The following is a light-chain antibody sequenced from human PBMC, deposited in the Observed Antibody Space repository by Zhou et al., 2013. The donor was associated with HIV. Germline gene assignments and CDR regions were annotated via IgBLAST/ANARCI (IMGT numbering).Light chain of an antibody. J-gene: IGKJ4*01. V-gene: IGKV1-13*02. CDR3: QQFKTYPLS. CDR2: DAS. Sequence: GDTVTISCRASQGIAGALAWYQQKPGKAPTLLIYDASKLHTGVPSRFSGSGYGTDFTLTVSRLQPEDFATFYXQQFKTYPLSFGGGPWWIS. CDR1: QGIAGA.